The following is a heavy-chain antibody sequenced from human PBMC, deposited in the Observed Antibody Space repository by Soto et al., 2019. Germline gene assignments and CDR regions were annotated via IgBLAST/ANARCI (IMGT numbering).Heavy chain of an antibody. CDR3: ARDLLRYDGSGYYASDY. Sequence: PGGSLRLSCTASGFTFRNYVMSWVRQAPGRGLEWVSAISVSGGSTFYADSVKGRFIISRDNSKNTLYLQLNSLRAEDTGVYYCARDLLRYDGSGYYASDYWGQGTLVTVSS. V-gene: IGHV3-23*01. CDR2: ISVSGGST. J-gene: IGHJ4*02. D-gene: IGHD3-22*01. CDR1: GFTFRNYV.